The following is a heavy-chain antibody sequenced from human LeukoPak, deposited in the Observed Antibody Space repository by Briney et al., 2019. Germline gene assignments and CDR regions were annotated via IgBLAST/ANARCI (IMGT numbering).Heavy chain of an antibody. D-gene: IGHD5-18*01. CDR3: AKDFTAMVRGGDY. CDR2: ISSSSTYI. J-gene: IGHJ4*02. Sequence: GGSLRLSCAASGFTFSNFGMNWVRQAPGKGLEWVSSISSSSTYIYYADSVKGRFTISRDNAKNSLYLQMNSLRAEDTAVYYCAKDFTAMVRGGDYWGQGTLVTVSS. CDR1: GFTFSNFG. V-gene: IGHV3-21*01.